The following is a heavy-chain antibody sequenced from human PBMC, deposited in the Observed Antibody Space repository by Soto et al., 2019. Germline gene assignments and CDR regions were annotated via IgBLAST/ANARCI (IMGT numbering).Heavy chain of an antibody. CDR3: ASRSEGIAAAGTED. D-gene: IGHD6-13*01. J-gene: IGHJ4*02. CDR2: IYYSGST. Sequence: SETLSLTCTVSGGSISSGGYYWSWIRQHPGKGLEWIGYIYYSGSTYYNPSLKSRVTISVDTSKNQFSLKLSSVTAADTAVYYCASRSEGIAAAGTEDWGQGTLVTVSS. CDR1: GGSISSGGYY. V-gene: IGHV4-31*03.